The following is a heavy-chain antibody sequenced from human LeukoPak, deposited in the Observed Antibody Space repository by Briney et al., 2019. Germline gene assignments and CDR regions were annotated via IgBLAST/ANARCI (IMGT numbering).Heavy chain of an antibody. J-gene: IGHJ4*02. D-gene: IGHD3-10*01. V-gene: IGHV4-59*01. CDR1: GASIRSYF. Sequence: SETLSLTCTVSGASIRSYFWSWIRQPPGKGLEWIGYIYYSGTTNHNPSLKSRVTISVDTSKNQFSLNLSSVTAADTAVYYCAREALGSGSYYTFDYWGQGTLVTVSS. CDR3: AREALGSGSYYTFDY. CDR2: IYYSGTT.